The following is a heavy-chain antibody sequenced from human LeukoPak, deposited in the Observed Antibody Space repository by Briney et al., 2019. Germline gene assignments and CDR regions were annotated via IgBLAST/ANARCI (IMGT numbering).Heavy chain of an antibody. J-gene: IGHJ4*02. Sequence: QTGGSLRLSCAASGFTFNSYAMSSVPQAPGKGLEWVSPISGSGASTYYADSLKGRFIISRDNSKNTLFLQMNSLSAEDTAVYFCAKAPSTVTTRKGYFDYWGQGTLVTVSS. D-gene: IGHD4-17*01. V-gene: IGHV3-23*01. CDR1: GFTFNSYA. CDR2: ISGSGAST. CDR3: AKAPSTVTTRKGYFDY.